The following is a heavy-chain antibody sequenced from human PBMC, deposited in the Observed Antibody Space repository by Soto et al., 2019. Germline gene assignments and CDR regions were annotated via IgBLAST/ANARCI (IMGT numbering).Heavy chain of an antibody. J-gene: IGHJ6*02. V-gene: IGHV4-34*01. CDR1: DGSFIGYY. D-gene: IGHD3-10*01. CDR2: INHSGST. Sequence: SETMSLTGAVYDGSFIGYYWSWIRQPPGKGLEWIGEINHSGSTNYNPSLKSRVTISVDTSKNQFSLKLSSVTAADTAVYYCARVSGIYYYGMDVWGQGTTVT. CDR3: ARVSGIYYYGMDV.